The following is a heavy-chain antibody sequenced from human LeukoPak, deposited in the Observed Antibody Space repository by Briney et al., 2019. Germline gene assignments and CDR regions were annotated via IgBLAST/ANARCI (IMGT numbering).Heavy chain of an antibody. V-gene: IGHV3-30-3*01. D-gene: IGHD3-10*01. Sequence: GGSLRLSCGASGFTFSSYAMHWVRQAPGKGLEWVAVISYDGSNKYYADSVKGRFTISRDNSKNTLYLQMNSLRAEDTAVYYCAKDPELLWFGESFFDYWGQGTLVTVSS. J-gene: IGHJ4*02. CDR2: ISYDGSNK. CDR3: AKDPELLWFGESFFDY. CDR1: GFTFSSYA.